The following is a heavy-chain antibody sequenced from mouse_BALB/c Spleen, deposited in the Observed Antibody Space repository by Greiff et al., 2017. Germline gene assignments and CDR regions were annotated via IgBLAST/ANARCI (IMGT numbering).Heavy chain of an antibody. D-gene: IGHD1-1*01. J-gene: IGHJ1*01. Sequence: EVQLQESGPSLVKPSQTLSLTCSVTGDSITSGYWNWIRKFPGNKLEYMGYISYSGSTYYNPSLKSRISITRDTSKNQYYLQLNSVTTEDTATYYCARCPNYYGSSYGHWYFDVWGAGTTVTVSS. CDR2: ISYSGST. V-gene: IGHV3-8*02. CDR3: ARCPNYYGSSYGHWYFDV. CDR1: GDSITSGY.